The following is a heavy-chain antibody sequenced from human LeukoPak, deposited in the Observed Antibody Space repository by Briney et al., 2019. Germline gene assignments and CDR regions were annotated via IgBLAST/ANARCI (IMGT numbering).Heavy chain of an antibody. D-gene: IGHD2-2*01. CDR1: GGSISSSSYY. CDR2: IYYSGST. J-gene: IGHJ5*02. V-gene: IGHV4-39*01. CDR3: AGHVHQLLNWFDP. Sequence: SETLSLTCTVSGGSISSSSYYWGWIRQPPGKGLEWIGSIYYSGSTYYNPSLKSRVTISVDTSKNQFSLKLSSVTAADTAVYYCAGHVHQLLNWFDPWGQGTLVTVSS.